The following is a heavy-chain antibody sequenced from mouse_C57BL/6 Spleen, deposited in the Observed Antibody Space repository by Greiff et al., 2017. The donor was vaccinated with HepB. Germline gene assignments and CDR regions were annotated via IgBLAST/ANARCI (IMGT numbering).Heavy chain of an antibody. J-gene: IGHJ1*03. V-gene: IGHV1-55*01. CDR2: ISPGSGST. CDR1: GYTFPSYW. CDR3: ARGGDGRREGYFDG. D-gene: IGHD1-1*01. Sequence: QVQLQQPGAELVKPGASVTMSCKASGYTFPSYWITWVKQRPGHGLEWIGDISPGSGSTNYNEKFKSKATLTVDTSSSTAYMQLSSLTSEDSAVYYWARGGDGRREGYFDGWGTGTTVTVSS.